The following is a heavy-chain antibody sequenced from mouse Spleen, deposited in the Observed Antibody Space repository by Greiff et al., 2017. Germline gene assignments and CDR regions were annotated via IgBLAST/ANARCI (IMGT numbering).Heavy chain of an antibody. Sequence: VQLQQSGAELARPGASVKMSCKASGYTFTSYTMHWVKQRPGQGLEWIGYINPSSGYTKYNQKFKDKATLTADKSSSTAYMQLSSLTSEDTAVYYCAIYFSYGNYVDHWGQGTTLTVSS. CDR2: INPSSGYT. J-gene: IGHJ2*01. D-gene: IGHD2-1*01. V-gene: IGHV1-4*01. CDR1: GYTFTSYT. CDR3: AIYFSYGNYVDH.